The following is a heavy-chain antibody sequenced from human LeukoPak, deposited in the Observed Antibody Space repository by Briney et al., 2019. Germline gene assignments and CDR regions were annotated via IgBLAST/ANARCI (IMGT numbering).Heavy chain of an antibody. CDR2: INHSGST. D-gene: IGHD3-10*01. CDR3: ARGRSYPLSITMVRGVIGWFDP. CDR1: GGSFSGYY. J-gene: IGHJ5*02. Sequence: SETLSLTCAVYGGSFSGYYWSWIRQPPGKGLEWIGEINHSGSTNYNPSLKSRVTISVDTSKNQFSLKLSSVTAADTAVYYCARGRSYPLSITMVRGVIGWFDPWGQGTLVTVSS. V-gene: IGHV4-34*01.